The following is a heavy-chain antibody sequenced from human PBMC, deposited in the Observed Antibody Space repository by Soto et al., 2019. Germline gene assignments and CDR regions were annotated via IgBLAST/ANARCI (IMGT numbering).Heavy chain of an antibody. CDR1: GFSLSTSGVC. CDR2: IYWDDDK. Sequence: QITLKESGPTLVKPTQTLTLTCTFSGFSLSTSGVCVGWIRQPPGKALEYLPLIYWDDDKRYSPAMESSLTITKDTSNNQVVLTMTHMDPVDTATYYCAHTIPPRLFDYWRQGTLVTVSS. V-gene: IGHV2-5*02. J-gene: IGHJ4*02. D-gene: IGHD2-2*02. CDR3: AHTIPPRLFDY.